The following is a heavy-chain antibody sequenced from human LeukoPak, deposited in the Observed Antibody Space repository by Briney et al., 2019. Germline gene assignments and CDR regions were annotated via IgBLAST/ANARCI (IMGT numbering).Heavy chain of an antibody. J-gene: IGHJ6*03. CDR2: IRYDGSNK. Sequence: GGSLRLSCAASGFTFSNYDMHWVRQAPGKGLEWVAFIRYDGSNKYYVDSVKGRFTISRDNAKNSLYLQMNSLRAEDTAVYYCARDAVPAAIPAYYYYYYMDVWGKGTTVTVSS. CDR1: GFTFSNYD. D-gene: IGHD2-2*02. V-gene: IGHV3-30*02. CDR3: ARDAVPAAIPAYYYYYYMDV.